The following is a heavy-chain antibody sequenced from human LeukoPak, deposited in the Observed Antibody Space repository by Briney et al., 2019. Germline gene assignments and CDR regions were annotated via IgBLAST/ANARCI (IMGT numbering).Heavy chain of an antibody. D-gene: IGHD6-13*01. J-gene: IGHJ4*02. V-gene: IGHV3-66*01. CDR2: IYSGGST. CDR3: ARAGVAAAYFDY. Sequence: PGGSLRLSCAASGFTVSSNYMSWVRQAPGKGLEWVSVIYSGGSTYYAGSVKGRFTISRDNSKNTLYLQMNSLRAEDTAVYYCARAGVAAAYFDYWGQGTLVTVSS. CDR1: GFTVSSNY.